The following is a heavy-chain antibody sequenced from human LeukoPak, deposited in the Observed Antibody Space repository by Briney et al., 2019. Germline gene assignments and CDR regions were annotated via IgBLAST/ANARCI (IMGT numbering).Heavy chain of an antibody. J-gene: IGHJ4*02. CDR3: ARGHGPGGTRWPNLDY. D-gene: IGHD4-23*01. V-gene: IGHV1-8*01. Sequence: ASVKVSCKTSAYTFTSYEINWVRQASGQGLKWMGWMNPNSGDTGYAQKFQGRVTMTRDTSINTAYVELSSLTSEDTAVYYCARGHGPGGTRWPNLDYWGQGTLITVSA. CDR1: AYTFTSYE. CDR2: MNPNSGDT.